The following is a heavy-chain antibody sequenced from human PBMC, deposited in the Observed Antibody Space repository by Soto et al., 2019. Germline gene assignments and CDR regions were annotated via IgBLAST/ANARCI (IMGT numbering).Heavy chain of an antibody. D-gene: IGHD1-26*01. CDR2: ITPSSTYS. V-gene: IGHV3-21*02. Sequence: VQLVESGGGLVKPGGSLTLSCTPSGFTLSTYSMNWVRQTPGKGLEWVSSITPSSTYSYYADSVKGRFAISRDNATNSVSLRMDSLRVEDSAIYYCARGMGHFDHCGQGILVTVSS. J-gene: IGHJ4*02. CDR3: ARGMGHFDH. CDR1: GFTLSTYS.